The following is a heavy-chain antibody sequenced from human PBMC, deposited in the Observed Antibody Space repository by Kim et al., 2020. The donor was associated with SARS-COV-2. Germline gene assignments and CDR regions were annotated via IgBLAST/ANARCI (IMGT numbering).Heavy chain of an antibody. D-gene: IGHD3-3*01. Sequence: GGSLRLSCAASGFTFSSYEMNWVRQAPGKGLEWVSYISSSGSTIYYADSVKGRFTISRDNAKNSLYLQMNSLRAEDTAVYYCARVPNQNYVLRFLECLRGCNYGMDVWGQGTTVTVSS. CDR3: ARVPNQNYVLRFLECLRGCNYGMDV. V-gene: IGHV3-48*03. CDR1: GFTFSSYE. CDR2: ISSSGSTI. J-gene: IGHJ6*02.